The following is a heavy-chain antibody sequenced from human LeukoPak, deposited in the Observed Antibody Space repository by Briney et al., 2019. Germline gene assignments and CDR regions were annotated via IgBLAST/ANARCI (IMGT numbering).Heavy chain of an antibody. D-gene: IGHD3-16*02. CDR3: AKDYRANSFDY. Sequence: GGSLRLSCEASGFTFNSYAVHWVRQAPGKGLEWVAVISYDGGNKFYADSVKGRFTISRDNSKNTLYLQMNSLRAEDTAVYYCAKDYRANSFDYWGQGTLVTVSS. V-gene: IGHV3-30*04. CDR2: ISYDGGNK. CDR1: GFTFNSYA. J-gene: IGHJ4*02.